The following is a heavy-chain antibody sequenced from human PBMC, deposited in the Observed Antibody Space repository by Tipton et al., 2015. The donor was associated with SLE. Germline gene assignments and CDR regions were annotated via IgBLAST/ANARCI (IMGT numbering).Heavy chain of an antibody. V-gene: IGHV4-4*01. D-gene: IGHD3-3*01. CDR3: ARHYNLFSAFDS. CDR2: IYHSGST. Sequence: TLSLTCAVSGGSISDSNWWSWVRQPPGKGLEWIGEIYHSGSTNYNPSLKSRVTISVDTSKNQVSLRLTSVTAADTAVYTCARHYNLFSAFDSWGQGTLVTVSS. CDR1: GGSISDSNW. J-gene: IGHJ4*02.